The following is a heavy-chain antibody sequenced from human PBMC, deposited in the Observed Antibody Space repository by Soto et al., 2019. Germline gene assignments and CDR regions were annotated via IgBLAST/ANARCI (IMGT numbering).Heavy chain of an antibody. CDR1: GGSISSYY. CDR3: AIRVDYVRGSYRYSPYFDY. V-gene: IGHV4-59*08. CDR2: IYYSGST. Sequence: PSETLSLTCTVSGGSISSYYWSWIRQPPGKGLEWIGYIYYSGSTNYNPSLKSRVTISVDTSKNQFSLKLSSVTAADTAVYYCAIRVDYVRGSYRYSPYFDYWGQGTLVTVSS. D-gene: IGHD3-16*02. J-gene: IGHJ4*02.